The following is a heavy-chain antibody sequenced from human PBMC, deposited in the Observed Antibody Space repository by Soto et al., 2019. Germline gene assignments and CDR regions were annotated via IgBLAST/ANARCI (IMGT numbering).Heavy chain of an antibody. CDR3: AKILSTSATGT. V-gene: IGHV3-23*01. D-gene: IGHD2-15*01. CDR1: GFTFSSYA. Sequence: GGSLRLSCAASGFTFSSYALSWVRQAPGKGLEWVSSLSDTGGVTFYADSVKGRFTISRDNSKNTLYLQMHSLRAEDTAEYYCAKILSTSATGTWGQGTLVTVSS. CDR2: LSDTGGVT. J-gene: IGHJ5*02.